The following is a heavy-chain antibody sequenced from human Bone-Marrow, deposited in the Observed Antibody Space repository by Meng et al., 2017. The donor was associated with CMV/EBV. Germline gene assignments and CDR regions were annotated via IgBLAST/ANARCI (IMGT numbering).Heavy chain of an antibody. D-gene: IGHD3-3*01. CDR1: GFTFSSYA. Sequence: GGSLRLSCAASGFTFSSYAMHWVRQAPGKGLEWVAVISYDGSNKYYADSVRGRFTISRDNSKNTLYLQMNSLRAEDTAVYYCARPGEFLEWLGPYDYWGQRTLITASS. V-gene: IGHV3-30*04. J-gene: IGHJ4*02. CDR2: ISYDGSNK. CDR3: ARPGEFLEWLGPYDY.